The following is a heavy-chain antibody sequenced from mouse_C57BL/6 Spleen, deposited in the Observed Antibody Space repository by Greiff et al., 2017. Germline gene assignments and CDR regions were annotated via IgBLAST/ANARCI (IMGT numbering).Heavy chain of an antibody. CDR2: IYPGDGDT. D-gene: IGHD1-1*01. V-gene: IGHV1-80*01. CDR1: GYAFSSYW. CDR3: ASYYYGSSSSYYFDY. J-gene: IGHJ2*01. Sequence: VQLQQSGAELVKPGASVKISCKASGYAFSSYWMNWVKQRPGKGLEWIGQIYPGDGDTNYNGKFKGKATLTADKSSSTAYMQLSSLTSEDSAVYFCASYYYGSSSSYYFDYWGQGTTLTVSS.